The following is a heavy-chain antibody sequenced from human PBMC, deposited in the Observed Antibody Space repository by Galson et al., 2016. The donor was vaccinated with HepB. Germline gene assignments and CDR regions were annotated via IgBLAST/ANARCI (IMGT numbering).Heavy chain of an antibody. Sequence: LVKPTQTLTLTCTFSGFSLSTSGVSVGWIRQPPGKALEWLAVIYWDDDKRYSPSLTKRLTITRDTSKNQVILTMTNMDPVDTATYYCAHTLTVNFDYWGQGTLVTVSS. J-gene: IGHJ4*02. CDR3: AHTLTVNFDY. V-gene: IGHV2-5*02. D-gene: IGHD4-17*01. CDR2: IYWDDDK. CDR1: GFSLSTSGVS.